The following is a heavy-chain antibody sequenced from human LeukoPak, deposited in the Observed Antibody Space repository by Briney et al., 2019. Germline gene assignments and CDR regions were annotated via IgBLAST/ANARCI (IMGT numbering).Heavy chain of an antibody. CDR3: AGVTMVRGVISNWFDP. J-gene: IGHJ5*02. Sequence: ASVKVSCKASGGTFSSYAISWVRQAPGQGLEWMGGIIPIFGTANYAQKFQGRVTITADESTSTAYMELSSLRSEDTAVYYCAGVTMVRGVISNWFDPWGQGTLVTVSS. CDR1: GGTFSSYA. V-gene: IGHV1-69*13. CDR2: IIPIFGTA. D-gene: IGHD3-10*01.